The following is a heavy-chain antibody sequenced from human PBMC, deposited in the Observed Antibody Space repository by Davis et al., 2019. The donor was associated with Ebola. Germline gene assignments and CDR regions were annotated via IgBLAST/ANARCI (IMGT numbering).Heavy chain of an antibody. CDR2: ISSSGSTI. V-gene: IGHV3-11*01. J-gene: IGHJ4*02. CDR3: ARASGTGTTSSLFDY. Sequence: GESLKISCAASGFTFSDYYMSWIRQAPGKGLEWVSYISSSGSTIYYADSVKGRFTISRDNSKNTLYLQMNSLRAEDTAVYYSARASGTGTTSSLFDYWGQGTLVTVSS. CDR1: GFTFSDYY. D-gene: IGHD1-1*01.